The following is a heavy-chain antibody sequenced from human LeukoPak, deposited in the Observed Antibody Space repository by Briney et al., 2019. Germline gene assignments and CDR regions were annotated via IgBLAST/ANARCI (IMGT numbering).Heavy chain of an antibody. CDR1: GFTLSSYE. CDR2: ISSSGSTI. D-gene: IGHD4-23*01. V-gene: IGHV3-48*03. CDR3: TYGGKKGLDY. Sequence: GGSLRLSCAASGFTLSSYEMNWVRQAPGKGLEWVSYISSSGSTIYYTDSVNGRFTISRDNAKNSLYLQMNSLRAEDTAVYYCTYGGKKGLDYWGQGTLVTVSS. J-gene: IGHJ4*02.